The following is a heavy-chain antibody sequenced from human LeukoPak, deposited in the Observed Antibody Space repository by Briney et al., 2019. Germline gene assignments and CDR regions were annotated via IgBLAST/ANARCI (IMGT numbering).Heavy chain of an antibody. Sequence: GGSLRLSCAASGFAFSSYAMSWARQAPGKGLEWVSAISGGGGNTYYADSVKGRFTISRDNAKNTLYLQMNSLRAEDTAIYYCARDIRGSGNYGWFDSWGQGILVTVSS. V-gene: IGHV3-23*01. CDR3: ARDIRGSGNYGWFDS. J-gene: IGHJ5*01. CDR1: GFAFSSYA. D-gene: IGHD3-10*01. CDR2: ISGGGGNT.